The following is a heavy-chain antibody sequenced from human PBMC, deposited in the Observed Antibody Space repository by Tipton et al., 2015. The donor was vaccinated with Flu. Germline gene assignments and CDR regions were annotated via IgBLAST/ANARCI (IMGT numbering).Heavy chain of an antibody. D-gene: IGHD3-22*01. V-gene: IGHV3-23*01. CDR1: GFTFSSYA. CDR3: ARDQIYYDSSGTLDY. Sequence: SLRLSCAASGFTFSSYAMSWVRQAPGKGLEWVSAISGSGGSTYYADSVKGRFTISRDNSKNTLYLQMNSLRAEDTAVYYCARDQIYYDSSGTLDYWGQGTLVTVSS. J-gene: IGHJ4*02. CDR2: ISGSGGST.